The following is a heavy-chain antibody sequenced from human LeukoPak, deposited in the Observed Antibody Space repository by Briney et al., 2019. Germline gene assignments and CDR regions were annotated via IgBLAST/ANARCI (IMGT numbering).Heavy chain of an antibody. CDR1: GYSFTSYW. CDR2: IYPGDSDT. D-gene: IGHD4-17*01. Sequence: GASLQISCKGSGYSFTSYWIGWVRQLPGKGLEWMGIIYPGDSDTRYSPSFQGQVTISADKSISTAYLQWSSLKASDTAMYYCARRGYGDHYRPRDGSNGFDYWGQGTLVTVSS. CDR3: ARRGYGDHYRPRDGSNGFDY. J-gene: IGHJ4*02. V-gene: IGHV5-51*01.